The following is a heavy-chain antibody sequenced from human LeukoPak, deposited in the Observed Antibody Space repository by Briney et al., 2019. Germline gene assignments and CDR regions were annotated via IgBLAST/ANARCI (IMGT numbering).Heavy chain of an antibody. CDR2: INSDGSEG. J-gene: IGHJ3*01. CDR1: GFTFSGFW. Sequence: GGSLRLSCAVSGFTFSGFWMSWSRQAPGKGLEWVASINSDGSEGYHADVVKGRFTISRDNAKNSLYLQINSLRAEDTAVYYCARSSYSSSSSVWGQGTMVTVSS. CDR3: ARSSYSSSSSV. D-gene: IGHD6-6*01. V-gene: IGHV3-7*03.